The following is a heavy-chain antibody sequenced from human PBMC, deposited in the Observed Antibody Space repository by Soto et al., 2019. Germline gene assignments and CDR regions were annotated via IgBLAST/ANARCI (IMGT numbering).Heavy chain of an antibody. D-gene: IGHD6-6*01. Sequence: SETLSLTCSVSGGSMRNYYWNWIRQPPGRGLEWIGYVYHSGSTNYNPSLKSRVSMSVDVSRNHFSLTLHSVTAADTAVYFCTSSYSTSSSPDYWGQGTLVTVSS. CDR2: VYHSGST. CDR1: GGSMRNYY. CDR3: TSSYSTSSSPDY. J-gene: IGHJ4*02. V-gene: IGHV4-59*01.